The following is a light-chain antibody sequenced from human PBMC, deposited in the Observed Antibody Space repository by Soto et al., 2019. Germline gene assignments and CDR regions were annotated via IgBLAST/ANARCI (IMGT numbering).Light chain of an antibody. V-gene: IGKV3-20*01. CDR1: QSVTSNY. CDR3: QQYGRATTT. Sequence: EIVLTHSPATLSLSPVERATLSCSAXQSVTSNYFSWSQQKPGKAPRXLXFGXSIRDTGVPDRLSGSGSGTEFTLTINRLEPDDFARYHCQQYGRATTTFAQGTKVDIK. CDR2: GXS. J-gene: IGKJ1*01.